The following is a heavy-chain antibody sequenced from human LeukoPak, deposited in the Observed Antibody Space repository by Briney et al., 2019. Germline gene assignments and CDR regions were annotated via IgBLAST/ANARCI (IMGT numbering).Heavy chain of an antibody. J-gene: IGHJ1*01. CDR1: GFTFSSYE. CDR3: ARAGYSMDTEYFQH. V-gene: IGHV3-48*03. CDR2: ISNSGTAI. D-gene: IGHD5-18*01. Sequence: PGGSLRLSCAASGFTFSSYEMNWVRQAPGKGLEWVSYISNSGTAIYYADSVKGRFTISRDNAESSLYLQMNSLRAEDTAVYYCARAGYSMDTEYFQHWGQGTLVTVSS.